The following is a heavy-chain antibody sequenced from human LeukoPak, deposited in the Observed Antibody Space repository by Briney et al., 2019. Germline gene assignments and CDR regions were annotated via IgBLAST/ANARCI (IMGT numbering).Heavy chain of an antibody. CDR1: GGTFSSYA. D-gene: IGHD5-24*01. CDR2: IIPIFGTA. J-gene: IGHJ6*03. V-gene: IGHV1-69*05. CDR3: ARGRDGNNTEDYYYYMDV. Sequence: SVKVSCKASGGTFSSYAINWVRQAPGQGLEWMGGIIPIFGTANYAQKFQGRVTITTDESTSTAYMELSSLRSEDTAVYYCARGRDGNNTEDYYYYMDVWGKGATVTVSS.